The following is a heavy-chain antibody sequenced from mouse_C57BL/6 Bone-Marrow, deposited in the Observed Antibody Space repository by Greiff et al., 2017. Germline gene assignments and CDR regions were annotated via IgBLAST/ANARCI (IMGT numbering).Heavy chain of an antibody. Sequence: VQLQQSGPELVKPGASVKISCKASGYTFTDYYMNWVKQSHGKSLAWIGDINPNNGGTSYNQKFKGKATLTVDTSSSTAYMELRSLTAEDSAVYYWARTAQAWFAYWGQGTLVTVSA. D-gene: IGHD3-2*02. CDR2: INPNNGGT. CDR3: ARTAQAWFAY. J-gene: IGHJ3*01. CDR1: GYTFTDYY. V-gene: IGHV1-26*01.